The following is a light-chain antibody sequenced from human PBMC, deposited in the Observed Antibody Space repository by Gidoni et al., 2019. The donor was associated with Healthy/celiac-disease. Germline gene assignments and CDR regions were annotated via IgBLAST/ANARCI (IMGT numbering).Light chain of an antibody. CDR1: QSLLHSNGDNY. CDR3: MQALQTSFT. Sequence: DMVMTQSPLCLTVTTVEPASIACRSSQSLLHSNGDNYLDWYLQKPGHSPQLLIYLGSNRASGVPDRFIGSGSGTDFTLKISRVEAEDVGVYYCMQALQTSFTFGPGTKVDIK. CDR2: LGS. J-gene: IGKJ3*01. V-gene: IGKV2-28*01.